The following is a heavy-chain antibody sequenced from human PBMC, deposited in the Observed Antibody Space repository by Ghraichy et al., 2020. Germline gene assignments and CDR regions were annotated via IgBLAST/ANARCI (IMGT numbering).Heavy chain of an antibody. D-gene: IGHD4-11*01. CDR3: ARSLATVSSYFYYSMDV. J-gene: IGHJ6*02. CDR1: GYTFTGHY. V-gene: IGHV1-2*04. Sequence: ASVKVSCKASGYTFTGHYLHWGRQAPGQGLEWMGWINPDTGGTKFAQKFQGWVTMTRDTSINTAYIEMRRLMSDDTAIYYCARSLATVSSYFYYSMDVWGQGTTVTVSS. CDR2: INPDTGGT.